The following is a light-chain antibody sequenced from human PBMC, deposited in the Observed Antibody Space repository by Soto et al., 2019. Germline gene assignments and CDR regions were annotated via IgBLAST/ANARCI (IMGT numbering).Light chain of an antibody. CDR1: QSVSSSF. Sequence: EIVLTQSPGTLSLSPGERATLSCRASQSVSSSFLAWYQQKPGQAPRLLIYGATSTATGIPARISGGGAGTAFTLTISRLEPEDFAVFYCQQYGSSPTLTFGGGTKVEIK. CDR3: QQYGSSPTLT. V-gene: IGKV3-20*01. CDR2: GAT. J-gene: IGKJ4*01.